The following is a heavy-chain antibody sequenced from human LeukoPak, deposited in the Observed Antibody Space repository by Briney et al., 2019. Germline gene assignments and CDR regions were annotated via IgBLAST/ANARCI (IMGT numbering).Heavy chain of an antibody. CDR1: GYTFTGYY. V-gene: IGHV1-2*06. Sequence: ASVKVSCKASGYTFTGYYMHWVRQAPGQGLEWMGRINPNSGGTNYAQKFQGRVTMTRDTSISTAYMELSRLRSDDTAAYYCARDNFVVVAATRFDPWGQGTLVTVSS. D-gene: IGHD2-15*01. J-gene: IGHJ5*02. CDR2: INPNSGGT. CDR3: ARDNFVVVAATRFDP.